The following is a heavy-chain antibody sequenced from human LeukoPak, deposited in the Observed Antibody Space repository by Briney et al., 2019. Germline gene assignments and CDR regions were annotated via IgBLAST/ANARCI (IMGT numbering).Heavy chain of an antibody. CDR1: GYTFTGYY. J-gene: IGHJ5*02. CDR3: ARVSRVAHYDFWSGSTGYNWFDP. V-gene: IGHV1-2*04. CDR2: INPNSGGT. Sequence: GASVKVSCKASGYTFTGYYMHWVRQAPGQGLEWMGWINPNSGGTNYAQKFQGWVTMTRDTSISTAYMELSRLRSDDTAVYYCARVSRVAHYDFWSGSTGYNWFDPWGQGTLVTVSS. D-gene: IGHD3-3*01.